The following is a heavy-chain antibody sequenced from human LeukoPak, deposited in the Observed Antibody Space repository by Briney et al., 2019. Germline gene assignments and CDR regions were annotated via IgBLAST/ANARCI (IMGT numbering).Heavy chain of an antibody. V-gene: IGHV1-69*06. CDR2: IIPIFGTA. J-gene: IGHJ4*02. Sequence: ASVKVSCKASGGTFISYAISWVRQAPGQGLEWMGGIIPIFGTANYAQKFQGRVTITADKSTSTAYMELSSLRSEDTAVYYCARSELDDILTGYLYYFDYWGQGTLVTVSS. CDR1: GGTFISYA. D-gene: IGHD3-9*01. CDR3: ARSELDDILTGYLYYFDY.